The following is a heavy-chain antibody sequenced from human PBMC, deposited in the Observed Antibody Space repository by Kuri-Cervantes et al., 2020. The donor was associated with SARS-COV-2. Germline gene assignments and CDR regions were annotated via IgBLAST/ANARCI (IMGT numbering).Heavy chain of an antibody. CDR3: AKPRSGXXLDAFDI. D-gene: IGHD1-26*01. J-gene: IGHJ3*02. Sequence: AASGXXXSSXGMHWVRXAPGKGLEXVXVISXXXSNXYYADSXKGRFXISRDNSXNTLYLQMXSLRAEDTAVXYCAKPRSGXXLDAFDIWGQGTTVTDSS. CDR2: ISXXXSNX. CDR1: GXXXSSXG. V-gene: IGHV3-30*18.